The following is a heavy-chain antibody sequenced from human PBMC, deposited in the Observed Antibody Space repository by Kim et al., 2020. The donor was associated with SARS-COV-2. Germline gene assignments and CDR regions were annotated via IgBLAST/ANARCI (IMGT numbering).Heavy chain of an antibody. J-gene: IGHJ4*02. D-gene: IGHD5-18*01. V-gene: IGHV4-34*01. CDR1: SASFSGYY. CDR3: ARGQDTAKTSY. Sequence: SETLSLTCAVYSASFSGYYWSWIRQSPGKRLEWIGEIHPSGSTSYNPSLQSRVTISIDTSKSHMSLRLTSVTAADTAVYFCARGQDTAKTSYWGQGTLVT. CDR2: IHPSGST.